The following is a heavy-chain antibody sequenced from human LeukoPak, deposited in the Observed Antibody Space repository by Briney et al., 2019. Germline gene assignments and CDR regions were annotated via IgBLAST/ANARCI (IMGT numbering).Heavy chain of an antibody. Sequence: ASVKVSCKASGYTLTSYGFSWVRQAPGQGLEWMGWISGYNGNTNYAQNLQGRVTMTIDTSTSTAYMELRSLRSDDTAVYYCARGRWQLPDYGMDVWGQGTTVTVSS. D-gene: IGHD2-15*01. CDR3: ARGRWQLPDYGMDV. V-gene: IGHV1-18*01. CDR2: ISGYNGNT. J-gene: IGHJ6*02. CDR1: GYTLTSYG.